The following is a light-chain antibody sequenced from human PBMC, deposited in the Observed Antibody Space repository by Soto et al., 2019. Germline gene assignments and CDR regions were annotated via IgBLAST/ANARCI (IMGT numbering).Light chain of an antibody. CDR1: QSINNW. J-gene: IGKJ4*01. CDR2: HAS. CDR3: QQYNGYRLA. V-gene: IGKV1-5*01. Sequence: DIRMTQSPSTLSASLVYRVTIPCRASQSINNWLAWYQQKPGTAPKVLIYHASNLQSGVPSRFSGSGSGTEFTLTISSLQADDFAIYYCQQYNGYRLAFGGGTKVDI.